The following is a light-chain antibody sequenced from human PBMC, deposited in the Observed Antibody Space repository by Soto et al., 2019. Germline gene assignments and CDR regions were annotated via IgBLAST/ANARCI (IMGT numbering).Light chain of an antibody. J-gene: IGKJ5*01. CDR1: QSVRSSY. V-gene: IGKV3-20*01. Sequence: EIVLTQSPATLSVSPWERATLPCRASQSVRSSYLAWYQHKPGQAPRLLIYGTSSRPTGIPDRFSGSGSGTDFTLTISSLQPEDFATYYCQQYVSTLTFGQGTRLEIK. CDR3: QQYVSTLT. CDR2: GTS.